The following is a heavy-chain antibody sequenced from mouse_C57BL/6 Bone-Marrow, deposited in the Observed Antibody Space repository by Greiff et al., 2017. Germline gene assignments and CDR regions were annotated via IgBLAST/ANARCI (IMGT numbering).Heavy chain of an antibody. V-gene: IGHV1-69*01. CDR2: IDPSDSYT. D-gene: IGHD3-3*01. CDR3: ARWGDLNWYFDV. CDR1: GYTFTSYW. Sequence: QVQLQQPGAELVMPGASVKLSCKASGYTFTSYWMHWVKQRPGQGLEWIGAIDPSDSYTNYNQKFKGKSTLTVDKSSSTAYMQRSSLTSEDSAVYYCARWGDLNWYFDVWGTGTTVTVSS. J-gene: IGHJ1*03.